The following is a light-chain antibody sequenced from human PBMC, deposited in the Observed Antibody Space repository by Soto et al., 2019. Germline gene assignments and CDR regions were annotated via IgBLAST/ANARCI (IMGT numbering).Light chain of an antibody. CDR3: QKHSNWPPIT. CDR1: QSVRTF. Sequence: EIVLTQSPATLSLSPGERATLACRASQSVRTFLAWYQQKPGQAPRLLIYDASNRATGVPDRFSGSGSGTDFTLTISSLEPEDFAVYFCQKHSNWPPITFGQGTRLEIK. J-gene: IGKJ5*01. V-gene: IGKV3-11*01. CDR2: DAS.